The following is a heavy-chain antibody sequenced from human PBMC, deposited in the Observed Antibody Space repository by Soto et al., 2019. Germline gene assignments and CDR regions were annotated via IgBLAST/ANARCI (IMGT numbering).Heavy chain of an antibody. CDR3: ARQDGDGLFYFDY. D-gene: IGHD4-17*01. J-gene: IGHJ4*02. V-gene: IGHV5-51*01. CDR1: GYTFNIYW. CDR2: IYPVDSDT. Sequence: GESLKISCKGSGYTFNIYWIAWGRQMPGKGLEWMGVIYPVDSDTRYSPSFQGQVTISVDKSINTAYLQWSSLQASDTAIYYCARQDGDGLFYFDYWGQGTPVTVSS.